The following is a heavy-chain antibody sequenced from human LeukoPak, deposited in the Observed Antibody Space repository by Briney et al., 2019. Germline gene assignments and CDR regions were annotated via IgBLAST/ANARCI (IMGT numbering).Heavy chain of an antibody. Sequence: ASVEVSCKASGYTFTGYYMHWVRQAPGQGLEWMGWINPNSGGTNYAQKFQGRVTMTEDTSTDTAYMELSSLRSEDTAVYYCATIVYSSSWYVFFDYWGQGTLVTVSS. CDR1: GYTFTGYY. CDR3: ATIVYSSSWYVFFDY. V-gene: IGHV1-2*02. J-gene: IGHJ4*02. CDR2: INPNSGGT. D-gene: IGHD6-13*01.